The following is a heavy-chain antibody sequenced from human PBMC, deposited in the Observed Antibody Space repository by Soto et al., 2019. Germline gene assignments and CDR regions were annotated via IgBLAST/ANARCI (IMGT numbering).Heavy chain of an antibody. D-gene: IGHD3-16*01. CDR2: ITPLFGTA. CDR1: GGTFSSHA. Sequence: QVQLVQSGAEVKKPWSSVKVSCKAYGGTFSSHAISWVRQAPGQGLEWMGGITPLFGTANYAQKFRGRVTITADKFTATAYMELRSLTSEDTAVYYCARGDDFDYYYGVDVWGQGTTVTVSS. J-gene: IGHJ6*02. V-gene: IGHV1-69*06. CDR3: ARGDDFDYYYGVDV.